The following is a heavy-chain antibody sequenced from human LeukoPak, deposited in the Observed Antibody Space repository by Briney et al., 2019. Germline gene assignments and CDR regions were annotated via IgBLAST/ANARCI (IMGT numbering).Heavy chain of an antibody. CDR3: ARDIVVVVAATPVDWFDP. J-gene: IGHJ5*02. CDR2: ISAYNGNT. Sequence: ASVKVSCKASGGTFSSYAISWVRQAPGQGLEWMGWISAYNGNTNYAQKLQGRVTMTTDTSTSTAYMELRSLRSDDTAVYYCARDIVVVVAATPVDWFDPWGQGTLVTVSS. D-gene: IGHD2-15*01. CDR1: GGTFSSYA. V-gene: IGHV1-18*01.